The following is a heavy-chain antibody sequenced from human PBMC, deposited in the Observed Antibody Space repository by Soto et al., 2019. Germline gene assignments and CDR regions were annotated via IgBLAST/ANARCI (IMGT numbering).Heavy chain of an antibody. V-gene: IGHV1-18*01. D-gene: IGHD3-10*01. CDR2: ISAYNGTA. CDR1: GYTFTSYC. Sequence: ASVKVSCKASGYTFTSYCISWVRQAPGQGLEWMGWISAYNGTANYAQKLQGRVTITTDTSTSTAYMELRSLRSDDTAVYYCARDRRDDYGSGTYRAFDFWGQGTMVTVSS. CDR3: ARDRRDDYGSGTYRAFDF. J-gene: IGHJ3*01.